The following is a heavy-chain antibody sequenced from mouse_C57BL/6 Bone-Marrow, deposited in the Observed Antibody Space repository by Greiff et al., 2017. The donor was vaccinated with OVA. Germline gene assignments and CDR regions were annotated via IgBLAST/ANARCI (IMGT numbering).Heavy chain of an antibody. CDR1: GYTFTDYY. V-gene: IGHV1-26*01. D-gene: IGHD2-3*01. CDR3: ARGGWLLLY. CDR2: INPNNGGT. Sequence: VQLQQSGPELVKPGASVKISCKASGYTFTDYYMNWVKQSHGKSLEWIGDINPNNGGTSYNQKFKGKATLTVDKSSSTAYMELRSLTSEDSAVYYCARGGWLLLYWGQGTTLTVSS. J-gene: IGHJ2*01.